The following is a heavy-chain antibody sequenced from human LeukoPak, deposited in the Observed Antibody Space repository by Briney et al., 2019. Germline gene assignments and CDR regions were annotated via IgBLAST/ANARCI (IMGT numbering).Heavy chain of an antibody. CDR1: GASISGYY. D-gene: IGHD2-2*01. J-gene: IGHJ5*02. V-gene: IGHV4-59*08. CDR3: ARQSVVAGTQWFDP. Sequence: PSQTLSLTRTVSGASISGYYWTWIRQPPRKGLERIGYIYYIGTTPYSASLKSRVTISVDTSRNQSSLHLSSLTVADTAVYYCARQSVVAGTQWFDPWGQGTLVTVSS. CDR2: IYYIGTT.